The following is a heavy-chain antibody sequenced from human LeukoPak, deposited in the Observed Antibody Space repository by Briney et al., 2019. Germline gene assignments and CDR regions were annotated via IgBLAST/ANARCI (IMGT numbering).Heavy chain of an antibody. CDR1: GFTFSSYA. CDR3: ARSYGSGSYYYFDY. Sequence: PGRSLRLSCAASGFTFSSYAMPWVRQAPGKGLEWVAVISYDGSNKYYADSVKGRFTISRDNSKNTLYLQMNSLRAEDTAVYYCARSYGSGSYYYFDYWGQGTLVTVSS. D-gene: IGHD3-10*01. J-gene: IGHJ4*02. V-gene: IGHV3-30-3*01. CDR2: ISYDGSNK.